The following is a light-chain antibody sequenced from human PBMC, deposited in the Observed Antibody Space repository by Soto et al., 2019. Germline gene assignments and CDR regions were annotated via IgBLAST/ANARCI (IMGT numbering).Light chain of an antibody. V-gene: IGLV2-8*01. CDR2: EVS. J-gene: IGLJ1*01. CDR1: SIDGGGYNY. CDR3: TSYAGSNNFFYV. Sequence: QSYLTQPPYASGSPGQSVSISGPGTSIDGGGYNYVSWYQQHPGKAPKLMIYEVSKRPSGVPDRFSGSKSGNTASLTVSGLQAEDEADYYCTSYAGSNNFFYVFGTGTKVTGL.